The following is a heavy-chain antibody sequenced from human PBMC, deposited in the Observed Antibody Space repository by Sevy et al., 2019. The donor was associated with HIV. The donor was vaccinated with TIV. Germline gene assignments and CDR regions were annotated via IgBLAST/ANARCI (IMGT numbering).Heavy chain of an antibody. Sequence: GGSLRLSCAASGFSFTWYWMSWVRQTPEKGLEWVANIKQDGSEKNYVDSVKGRFTISRDNAKNSLYLQMNSLRAEDTAVYYCASKGGSRANDAFASWGQGTMVTVSS. CDR2: IKQDGSEK. D-gene: IGHD3-10*01. J-gene: IGHJ3*02. CDR1: GFSFTWYW. CDR3: ASKGGSRANDAFAS. V-gene: IGHV3-7*01.